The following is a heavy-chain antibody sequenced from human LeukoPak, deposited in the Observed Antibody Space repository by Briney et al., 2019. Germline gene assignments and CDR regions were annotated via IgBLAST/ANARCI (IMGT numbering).Heavy chain of an antibody. CDR1: GFTFSSYS. Sequence: GGSLRLSCAASGFTFSSYSMNWVRQAPGKGLEWVSSISSSSSYIYYADSVKGRFTVSRDNAKNSLYLQMNSLRAEDTAVYYCARDRPIVATKRDWFDPWGQGTLVTVSS. V-gene: IGHV3-21*01. J-gene: IGHJ5*02. D-gene: IGHD5-12*01. CDR3: ARDRPIVATKRDWFDP. CDR2: ISSSSSYI.